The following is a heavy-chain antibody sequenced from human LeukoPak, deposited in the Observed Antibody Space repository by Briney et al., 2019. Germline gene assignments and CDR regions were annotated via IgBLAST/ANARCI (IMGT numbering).Heavy chain of an antibody. Sequence: GGSLRLSCAASGSTFSSYAMHWVRQAPGKGLEWVAVISYDGSNKYYADSVKGRFTISRDNSKNTLYLQMNSLRAEDTAVYYCARGPDGSKYCSGGSCHSGCCYYYGMDVWGQGTTVTVSS. J-gene: IGHJ6*02. CDR1: GSTFSSYA. D-gene: IGHD2-15*01. CDR2: ISYDGSNK. CDR3: ARGPDGSKYCSGGSCHSGCCYYYGMDV. V-gene: IGHV3-30-3*01.